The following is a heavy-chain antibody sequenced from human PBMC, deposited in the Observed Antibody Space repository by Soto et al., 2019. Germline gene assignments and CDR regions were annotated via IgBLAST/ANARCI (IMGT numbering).Heavy chain of an antibody. V-gene: IGHV4-31*03. CDR3: ARVQPPAAFDI. CDR2: IYYSGST. CDR1: GGSISSGGYY. Sequence: SETLSLTCTVSGGSISSGGYYWSWIRQHPGKGLEWIGYIYYSGSTYYNPSLKSRVTISVDTSKNQFSLKLSSVTAADTAVYYCARVQPPAAFDIWGQGTMVTVSS. J-gene: IGHJ3*02.